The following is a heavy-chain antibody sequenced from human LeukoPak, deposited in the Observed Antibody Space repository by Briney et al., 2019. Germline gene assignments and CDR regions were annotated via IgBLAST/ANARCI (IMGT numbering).Heavy chain of an antibody. Sequence: PSETLSLTCTVSGGSISSYYWSWIRQPPGKGLEWIGYIYYSGSTNYNPSLKSRVTISVDTSKNQFSLKLSSVTAADTAVYYCARLYSGYDLGYCSGGSCSRPDYWGQGTLVTVSS. CDR2: IYYSGST. V-gene: IGHV4-59*08. D-gene: IGHD2-15*01. CDR3: ARLYSGYDLGYCSGGSCSRPDY. J-gene: IGHJ4*02. CDR1: GGSISSYY.